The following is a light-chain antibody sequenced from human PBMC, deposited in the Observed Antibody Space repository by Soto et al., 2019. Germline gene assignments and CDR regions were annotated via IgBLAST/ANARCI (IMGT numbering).Light chain of an antibody. CDR2: EAS. V-gene: IGKV1-17*01. CDR3: LQHNDYPRT. J-gene: IGKJ4*01. Sequence: DIQMTQSPSSLSASVGDRVTISCRASQGINNDLGWYQQKPGKAPKRLIYEASTLQSGVPPRFSGSGSGTEFTLTISSLQPEDFATYYCLQHNDYPRTFGGGTQVAIK. CDR1: QGINND.